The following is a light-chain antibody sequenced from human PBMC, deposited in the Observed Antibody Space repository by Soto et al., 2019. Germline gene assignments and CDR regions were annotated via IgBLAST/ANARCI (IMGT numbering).Light chain of an antibody. V-gene: IGKV1-6*01. Sequence: AIQLTQSPSSLSASVGDRVSITCRASQGIRNDLGWYQHKPEKAPKLLIHGASSLQSGVPSRFSGSASGTEFTLTISSLQPEDLASYYCLQDHSYPWTFGQGTKVEI. J-gene: IGKJ1*01. CDR3: LQDHSYPWT. CDR1: QGIRND. CDR2: GAS.